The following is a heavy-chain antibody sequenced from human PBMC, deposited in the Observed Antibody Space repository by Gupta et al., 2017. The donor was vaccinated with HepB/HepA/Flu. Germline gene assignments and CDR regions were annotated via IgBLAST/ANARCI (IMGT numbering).Heavy chain of an antibody. CDR1: GYTFTDYV. V-gene: IGHV1-3*04. Sequence: QVQLVQSGAEVKKPGASVKLSCKASGYTFTDYVIHWVRQAPGQNFEWMGWIHTGNRNTKYSYKFQGRATITSDTSASTAYLEMGGLRSEDTAVYYCARVGTSGWYPQRGNFYYHGMDVWGQGTSVTVSS. CDR3: ARVGTSGWYPQRGNFYYHGMDV. CDR2: IHTGNRNT. D-gene: IGHD6-19*01. J-gene: IGHJ6*01.